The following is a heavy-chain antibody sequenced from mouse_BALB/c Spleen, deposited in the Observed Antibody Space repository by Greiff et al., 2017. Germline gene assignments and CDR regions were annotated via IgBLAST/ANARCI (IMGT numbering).Heavy chain of an antibody. V-gene: IGHV5-12-1*01. Sequence: EVKLVESGGGLVKPGGSLKLSCAASGFAFSSYDMSWVRQTPEKRLEWVAYISSGGGSTYYPDTVKGRFTISRDNAKNTLYLQMSSLKSEDTAMYYCARHGRLGAWFAYWGQGTLVTVSA. J-gene: IGHJ3*01. CDR2: ISSGGGST. D-gene: IGHD4-1*01. CDR1: GFAFSSYD. CDR3: ARHGRLGAWFAY.